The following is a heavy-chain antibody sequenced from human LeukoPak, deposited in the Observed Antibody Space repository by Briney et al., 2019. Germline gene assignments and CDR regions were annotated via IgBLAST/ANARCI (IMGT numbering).Heavy chain of an antibody. CDR3: AREENYYGSGSEYLPYYGMDV. CDR2: ISGSGSNK. Sequence: PGGSLRLSCAASGFTFSNYDMNWVRQAPGKGLEWISYISGSGSNKNYADSVKGRFTISRDNAKNSLYLQMNSLRAEDTAVYYCAREENYYGSGSEYLPYYGMDVWGQGTTVTVSS. CDR1: GFTFSNYD. V-gene: IGHV3-48*03. D-gene: IGHD3-10*01. J-gene: IGHJ6*02.